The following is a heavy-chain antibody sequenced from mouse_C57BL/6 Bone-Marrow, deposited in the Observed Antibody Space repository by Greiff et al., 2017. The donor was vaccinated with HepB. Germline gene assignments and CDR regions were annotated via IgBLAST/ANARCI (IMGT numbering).Heavy chain of an antibody. Sequence: QVQLQQSGAELVMPGASVKLSCKASGYTFTSYWMHWVKQRPGQGLEWIGEIDPSDSYTNYNQKFKGKSTLTVDKSSSKAYMQLSSLTSEDSAVYYCARFRYWYFDVWGTGTTVTVSS. CDR3: ARFRYWYFDV. D-gene: IGHD3-2*02. J-gene: IGHJ1*03. CDR1: GYTFTSYW. CDR2: IDPSDSYT. V-gene: IGHV1-69*01.